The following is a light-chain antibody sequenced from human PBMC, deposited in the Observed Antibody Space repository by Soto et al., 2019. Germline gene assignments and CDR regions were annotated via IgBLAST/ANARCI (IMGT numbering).Light chain of an antibody. CDR2: GAS. V-gene: IGKV3-20*01. CDR1: QSISSSY. Sequence: ETVMTQSPATLSVSLGERATLSCRASQSISSSYLAWYQQKPGQAPRLLVYGASSRATGIPDRFSGSGSGTDFTLTISRLEPEDFALYYCQQYSSTFWTFGQGTKV. J-gene: IGKJ1*01. CDR3: QQYSSTFWT.